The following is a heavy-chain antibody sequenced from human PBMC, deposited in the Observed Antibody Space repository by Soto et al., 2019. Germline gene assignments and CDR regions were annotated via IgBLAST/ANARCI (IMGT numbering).Heavy chain of an antibody. CDR2: ISYDGSIK. CDR3: ASVPADLDY. Sequence: QVQLVESGGGVVQPGRSLRLSCAASGFTFTNYAMHWVRQAPGKGLEWVAVISYDGSIKYFADSVKGRFTISRDNSLNTLFLQMNSLRAEDTAVYYCASVPADLDYWGQGTLVTVSS. D-gene: IGHD2-2*01. CDR1: GFTFTNYA. J-gene: IGHJ4*02. V-gene: IGHV3-30-3*01.